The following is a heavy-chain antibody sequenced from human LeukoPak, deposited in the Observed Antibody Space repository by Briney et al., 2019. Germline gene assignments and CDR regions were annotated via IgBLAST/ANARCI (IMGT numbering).Heavy chain of an antibody. CDR3: ATVDTAMPYYFDY. Sequence: SETLSLTCTVSGGSISSGGYYWSWIRQHPGKGLEWIGYIYYSGSTYYNPSLKSRVTISVDTSKNQFSLKLSSATAADTAVYYCATVDTAMPYYFDYWGQGTLVTVSS. CDR1: GGSISSGGYY. J-gene: IGHJ4*02. V-gene: IGHV4-31*03. D-gene: IGHD5-18*01. CDR2: IYYSGST.